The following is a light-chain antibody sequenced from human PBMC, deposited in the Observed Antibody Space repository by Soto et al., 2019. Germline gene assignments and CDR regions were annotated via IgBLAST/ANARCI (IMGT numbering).Light chain of an antibody. CDR1: QSVASNY. Sequence: EIVLTQSPGTLSLSPGERATLSCRASQSVASNYLAWYQQKPGQAPRLLIYGASSRATSIPDRFSGSGSGTDFTLTISRLEPEDFAVYNCQQYSRSPWTFGQGNKVEIK. J-gene: IGKJ1*01. CDR2: GAS. V-gene: IGKV3-20*01. CDR3: QQYSRSPWT.